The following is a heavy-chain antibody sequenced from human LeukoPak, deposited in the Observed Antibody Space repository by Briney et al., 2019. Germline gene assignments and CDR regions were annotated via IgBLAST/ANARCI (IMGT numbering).Heavy chain of an antibody. CDR1: GYSFTSYW. Sequence: GESLKISCKGSGYSFTSYWIGWVRQLPGKGLEWMGIIYPGDSDTRYSPSFQGQVTISADKSISTAYLQWSSLKASDTAMYYCARCSSSSSGPYYYYGMDVWGQGTTVTVSS. J-gene: IGHJ6*02. CDR2: IYPGDSDT. CDR3: ARCSSSSSGPYYYYGMDV. V-gene: IGHV5-51*01. D-gene: IGHD6-6*01.